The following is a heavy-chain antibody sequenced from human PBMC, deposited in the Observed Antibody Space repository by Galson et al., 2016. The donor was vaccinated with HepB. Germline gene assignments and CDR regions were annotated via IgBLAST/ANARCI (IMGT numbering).Heavy chain of an antibody. J-gene: IGHJ6*02. CDR1: GLTFSNYA. CDR3: ANWGSGDSGSVTDDIYYYGLDV. CDR2: ISGSGGTT. Sequence: SCAASGLTFSNYAMSWVRQAPGKGLEWVSGISGSGGTTYYADSVKGRFTVSRDSSKNTLNLQMNSLKAEDTAVYNCANWGSGDSGSVTDDIYYYGLDVWGQGTTVTVSS. D-gene: IGHD3-10*01. V-gene: IGHV3-23*01.